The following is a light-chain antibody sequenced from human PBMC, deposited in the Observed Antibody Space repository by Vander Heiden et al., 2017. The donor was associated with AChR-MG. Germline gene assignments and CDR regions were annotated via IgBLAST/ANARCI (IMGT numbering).Light chain of an antibody. CDR1: QGISSS. J-gene: IGKJ1*01. V-gene: IGKV1-NL1*01. CDR2: AAS. Sequence: DMQMSQSPLSLSASVGYRVTITCRASQGISSSLGWFQQKRGQAPKLLLYAASKLESGVPSRFSGSGSGTDYTLTISGLQPEDFATYYCQQEDNFPRTFGQRTKVEIK. CDR3: QQEDNFPRT.